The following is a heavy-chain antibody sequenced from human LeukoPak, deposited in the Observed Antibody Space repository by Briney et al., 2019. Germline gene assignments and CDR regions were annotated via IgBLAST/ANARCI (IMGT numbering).Heavy chain of an antibody. D-gene: IGHD2-15*01. CDR3: ATPAQGYCSGGSCYLVYYYGMDV. V-gene: IGHV1-69*13. CDR1: GGTFSSYA. CDR2: IIPIFGTA. J-gene: IGHJ6*02. Sequence: SVKVSCKASGGTFSSYAISWVRQAPGQGVEWMGGIIPIFGTANYAQKFQGRVTITADESTSTAYMELSSLRSEDTAVYYCATPAQGYCSGGSCYLVYYYGMDVWGQGTTVTVSS.